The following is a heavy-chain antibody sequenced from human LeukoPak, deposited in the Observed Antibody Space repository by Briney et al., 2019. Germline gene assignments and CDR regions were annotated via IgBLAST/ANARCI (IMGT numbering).Heavy chain of an antibody. CDR3: ARISSSWLGDAFDI. CDR2: IKQDGSEK. D-gene: IGHD6-13*01. V-gene: IGHV3-7*01. Sequence: GGSLRLSCAASGFTFSSYWMSWVRQAPGKGLEWVANIKQDGSEKYYVDSVKGRFTISRDNAKNSLYLQMNSPRAEDTAVYYCARISSSWLGDAFDIWGQGTMVTVSS. CDR1: GFTFSSYW. J-gene: IGHJ3*02.